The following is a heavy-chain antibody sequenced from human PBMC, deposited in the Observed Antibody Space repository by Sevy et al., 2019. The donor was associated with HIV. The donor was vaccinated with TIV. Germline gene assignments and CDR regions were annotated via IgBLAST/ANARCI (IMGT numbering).Heavy chain of an antibody. CDR3: ARSSAYCGGDCYSYFQH. D-gene: IGHD2-21*02. CDR2: IYSGGST. V-gene: IGHV3-53*01. J-gene: IGHJ1*01. Sequence: GGSLRLSCAASGFTVSSNYMSWVRQAPGKGLEWVSVIYSGGSTYYADSVKGRFTISRDNSKNTLYLQMNSLRAEDTAVYYCARSSAYCGGDCYSYFQHWGQSTLVTASS. CDR1: GFTVSSNY.